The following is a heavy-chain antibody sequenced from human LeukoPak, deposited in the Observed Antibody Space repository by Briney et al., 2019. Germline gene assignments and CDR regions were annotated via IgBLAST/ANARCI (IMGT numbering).Heavy chain of an antibody. CDR2: IYTSGST. J-gene: IGHJ3*02. CDR3: ARGPLYYANAFDI. CDR1: GGSISSGSYY. Sequence: SETLSLTCTVSGGSISSGSYYWSWIRQPAGKGLEWIGRIYTSGSTSYNPALKSRVTISVDTSKNQFSLKLSSVTAADTAVYYCARGPLYYANAFDIWGQGTMVTVSS. D-gene: IGHD3-10*01. V-gene: IGHV4-61*02.